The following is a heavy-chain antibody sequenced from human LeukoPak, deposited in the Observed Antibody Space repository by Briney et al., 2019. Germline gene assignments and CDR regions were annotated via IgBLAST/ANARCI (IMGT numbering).Heavy chain of an antibody. CDR1: GGSISSSSHY. Sequence: SETLSLTCTVSGGSISSSSHYWAWIRQSPGTGLEWNGCIYYSGSTYYNPSLKSRVTISLDTSKKHSSLKLSSVTAADTAVYFCARDDYGDYSSPFQHWGLGTLVTVSS. D-gene: IGHD4-17*01. CDR2: IYYSGST. CDR3: ARDDYGDYSSPFQH. V-gene: IGHV4-39*07. J-gene: IGHJ1*01.